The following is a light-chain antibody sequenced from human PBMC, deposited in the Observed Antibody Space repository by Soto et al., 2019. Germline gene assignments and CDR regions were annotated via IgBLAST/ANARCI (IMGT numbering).Light chain of an antibody. CDR3: QHYNSYSEA. J-gene: IGKJ1*01. CDR1: ESISSW. Sequence: EIQLTQSPSTLSASVGDRVTLTCRASESISSWLAWYQQKPGKAPKLLIYKASTLKSGVPSRFSGSGSGTEFTLTISSLQPDDFATYYCQHYNSYSEAFGQGTNV. CDR2: KAS. V-gene: IGKV1-5*03.